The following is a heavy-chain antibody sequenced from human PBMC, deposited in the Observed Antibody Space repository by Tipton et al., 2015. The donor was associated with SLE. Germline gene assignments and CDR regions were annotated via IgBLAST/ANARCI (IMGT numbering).Heavy chain of an antibody. V-gene: IGHV1-8*01. CDR3: ARLGGGWLGYYYYMNS. J-gene: IGHJ4*02. CDR2: MNPNSGNT. CDR1: GYTFTSYD. D-gene: IGHD2/OR15-2a*01. Sequence: QLVQSGAEVKKPGASVKVSCKASGYTFTSYDINWVRQATGQGLEWMGWMNPNSGNTGYAQKFQGRVTMTRNTSKSTAYMELSSGSSGDTAFFCWARLGGGWLGYYYYMNSWGQGTLVTVSS.